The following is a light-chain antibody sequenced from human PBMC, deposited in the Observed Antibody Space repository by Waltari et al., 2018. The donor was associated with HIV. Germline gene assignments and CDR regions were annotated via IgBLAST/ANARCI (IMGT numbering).Light chain of an antibody. V-gene: IGLV3-27*01. J-gene: IGLJ3*02. Sequence: SYELTQPSSVSVSPGQTARITCSGDALTTYYARWYQQKPGQAPVLVIYKNTERPSGIPGRVSGSRSGTTVTLTISGAQVGDEADYYCFSAADDNLRVFGGGTKLTVL. CDR3: FSAADDNLRV. CDR1: ALTTYY. CDR2: KNT.